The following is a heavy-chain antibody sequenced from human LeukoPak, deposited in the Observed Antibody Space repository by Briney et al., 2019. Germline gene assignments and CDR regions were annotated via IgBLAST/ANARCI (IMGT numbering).Heavy chain of an antibody. CDR3: ARVQGYYYDSSGYYPWDLDY. Sequence: ASVKVSCKASGYTFTSYAMNWVRQAPGQGLEWMGWTNTNTGNPTYAQGFTGRFVFSLDTSVSTAYLQISSLKAEDTAVYYCARVQGYYYDSSGYYPWDLDYWGQGTLVTVSS. D-gene: IGHD3-22*01. V-gene: IGHV7-4-1*02. CDR1: GYTFTSYA. CDR2: TNTNTGNP. J-gene: IGHJ4*02.